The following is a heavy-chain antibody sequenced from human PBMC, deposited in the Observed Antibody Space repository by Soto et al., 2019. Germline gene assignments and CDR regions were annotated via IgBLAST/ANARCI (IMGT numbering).Heavy chain of an antibody. CDR3: AGLYHYDSSGYYDY. CDR2: INPSGGRT. Sequence: ASVKVSCKASGNSFTTYYMHWVRQAPGQGLEWMGIINPSGGRTTYAQKFQGRVTMTRDTSTSTFHMEPSSLTSEDTAVYYCAGLYHYDSSGYYDYWGQGTLGTVSS. J-gene: IGHJ4*02. D-gene: IGHD3-22*01. CDR1: GNSFTTYY. V-gene: IGHV1-46*01.